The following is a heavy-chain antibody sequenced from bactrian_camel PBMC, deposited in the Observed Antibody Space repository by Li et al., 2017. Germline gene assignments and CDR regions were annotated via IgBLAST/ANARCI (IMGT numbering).Heavy chain of an antibody. D-gene: IGHD6*01. CDR1: GYDYDPSYMV. CDR3: ATDSSLILREGCTVSAEFLGS. Sequence: QVQLVESGGGLVQPGGSLRLSCAASGYDYDPSYMVMGWFRQSTGKEREGVATIEKDGKTTYAESVRGRFTISRGNVPNTVHLQMNSLKPEDTAMYYCATDSSLILREGCTVSAEFLGSWGQGTQVTVS. V-gene: IGHV3S53*01. J-gene: IGHJ4*01. CDR2: IEKDGKT.